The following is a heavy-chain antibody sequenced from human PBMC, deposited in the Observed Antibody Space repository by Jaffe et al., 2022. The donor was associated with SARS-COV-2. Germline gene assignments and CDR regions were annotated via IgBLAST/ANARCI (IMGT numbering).Heavy chain of an antibody. V-gene: IGHV3-9*01. D-gene: IGHD6-6*01. Sequence: EVQLVESGGGLVQPGRSLRLSCAASGFTFDDYAMHWVRQAPGKGLEWVSGISWNSGSIGYADSVKGRFTISRDNAKNSLYLQMNSLRAEDTALYYCAKAFQPGIAARRGPWYYGMDVWGQGTTVTVSS. CDR2: ISWNSGSI. CDR3: AKAFQPGIAARRGPWYYGMDV. J-gene: IGHJ6*02. CDR1: GFTFDDYA.